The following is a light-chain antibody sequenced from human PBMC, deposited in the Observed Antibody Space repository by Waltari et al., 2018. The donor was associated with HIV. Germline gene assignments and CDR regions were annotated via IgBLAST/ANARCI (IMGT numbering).Light chain of an antibody. CDR3: YSADDSGDYKG. Sequence: SHELTQPSSVSVSPGQTARTTCSGDVLHKKYAFWYQQKSGQAPVLGIYKDNIRPSDIPGRISGSSSGTMATLTISGAQVDDEADYYCYSADDSGDYKGFGGGTKLTVL. CDR1: VLHKKY. V-gene: IGLV3-10*01. CDR2: KDN. J-gene: IGLJ2*01.